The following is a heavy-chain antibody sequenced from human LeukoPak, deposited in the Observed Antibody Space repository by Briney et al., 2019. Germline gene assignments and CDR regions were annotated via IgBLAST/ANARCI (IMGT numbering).Heavy chain of an antibody. V-gene: IGHV3-21*01. J-gene: IGHJ4*02. Sequence: PGGSLRLSCAASGFTFSSYSINWVRQAPGKGLEWVSSIDSSSYIYYADSVKGRFTISRDNAKNSLFLQMNSLRVEDTAVYYCARNYGAAGYWGQGTLVTVSS. CDR1: GFTFSSYS. CDR3: ARNYGAAGY. CDR2: IDSSSYI. D-gene: IGHD4/OR15-4a*01.